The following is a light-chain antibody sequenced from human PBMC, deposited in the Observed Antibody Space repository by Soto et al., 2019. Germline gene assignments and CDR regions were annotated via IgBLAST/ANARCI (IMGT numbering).Light chain of an antibody. CDR3: QHYNTYPWT. CDR2: KAS. Sequence: IQLTQSPSSLCASVGDRVTITCRASQSISSWVAWYQQKPGKGPKLLIYKASHLESGVPSRFSGSGSGTEFTLTISSLQPGDFATYYCQHYNTYPWTFGHGTKVDIK. CDR1: QSISSW. V-gene: IGKV1-5*03. J-gene: IGKJ1*01.